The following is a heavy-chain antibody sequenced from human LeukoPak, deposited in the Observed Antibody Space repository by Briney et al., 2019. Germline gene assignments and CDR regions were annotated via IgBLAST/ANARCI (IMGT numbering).Heavy chain of an antibody. Sequence: PSETLSLTCTVSGGSISSSSYYWGWIRQPPGKGLEWIGSIYYSGSTYYNPSLKSRVTISVDTSKNQFSLKLSSVTAADTAVYYCARHAGGFGELAEHWGQGTLVTVSS. CDR1: GGSISSSSYY. CDR3: ARHAGGFGELAEH. CDR2: IYYSGST. D-gene: IGHD3-10*01. J-gene: IGHJ4*02. V-gene: IGHV4-39*01.